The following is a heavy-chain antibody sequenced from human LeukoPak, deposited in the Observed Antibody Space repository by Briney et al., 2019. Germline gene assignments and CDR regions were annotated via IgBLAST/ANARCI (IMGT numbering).Heavy chain of an antibody. J-gene: IGHJ4*02. V-gene: IGHV4-4*07. CDR2: IYTVGST. CDR3: ARMRDWSGPFDY. Sequence: SETLSLTCTVSGGSIGSYYWNWIRQPAGKGLEWIGRIYTVGSTNYNPSLKSRVTISVDKSKNQFSLKLTSVTAADTAVYYCARMRDWSGPFDYWGQGALVTVSS. D-gene: IGHD3-3*01. CDR1: GGSIGSYY.